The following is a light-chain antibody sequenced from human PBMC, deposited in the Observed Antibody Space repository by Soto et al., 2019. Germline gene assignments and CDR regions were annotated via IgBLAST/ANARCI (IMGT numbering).Light chain of an antibody. CDR1: STDVGGYNY. CDR2: EVT. Sequence: QSVLTQPASVSGSPGQSITISCTGTSTDVGGYNYVSWYQQHPGKAPKLMMYEVTNRPSGVSNRFSGSKSGNTASLTISGLQAADEADYYCSSYTSSGTLIFGGGTKVTVL. J-gene: IGLJ2*01. CDR3: SSYTSSGTLI. V-gene: IGLV2-14*01.